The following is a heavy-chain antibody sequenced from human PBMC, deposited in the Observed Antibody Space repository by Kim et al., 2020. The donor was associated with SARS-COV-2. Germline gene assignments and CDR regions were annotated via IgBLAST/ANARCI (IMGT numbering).Heavy chain of an antibody. D-gene: IGHD6-13*01. CDR3: ARWVAAAGTDFDL. Sequence: SETLSLTCTVSGGSISSSSYYWGWIRQPPGKGLEWIGSIYYSGSTYYNPSLKSRVTISVDTSKNQFSLKLSSVTAADTAVYYCARWVAAAGTDFDLWGRGTLVTVSS. CDR1: GGSISSSSYY. CDR2: IYYSGST. J-gene: IGHJ2*01. V-gene: IGHV4-39*01.